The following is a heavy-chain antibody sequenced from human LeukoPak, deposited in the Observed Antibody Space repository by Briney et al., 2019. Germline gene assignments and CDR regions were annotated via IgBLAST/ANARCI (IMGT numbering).Heavy chain of an antibody. Sequence: PSETLSLTCTVSGGSISSYYWSWIRQPPGKGLEWIGYIYYSGSTNYNPSLKSRVTISVDTSKNQFSLKLSSVTAADTAAYYCARGPLEYCSGGTCYSGRNWFDPWGQGTLVTVSS. J-gene: IGHJ5*02. CDR3: ARGPLEYCSGGTCYSGRNWFDP. CDR2: IYYSGST. V-gene: IGHV4-59*01. D-gene: IGHD2-15*01. CDR1: GGSISSYY.